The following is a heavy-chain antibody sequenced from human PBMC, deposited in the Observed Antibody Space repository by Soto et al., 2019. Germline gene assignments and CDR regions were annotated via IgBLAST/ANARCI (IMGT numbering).Heavy chain of an antibody. CDR1: GFTFSSYG. Sequence: GSLRLSCAASGFTFSSYGMHWVRQAPGKGLEWVAVISYDGSNKYYADSVKGRFTISRDNSKNTLYLQMNSLRAEDTAVYYCASLSGSLDAFDMWGQGTMVTVS. V-gene: IGHV3-30*03. CDR3: ASLSGSLDAFDM. D-gene: IGHD1-1*01. CDR2: ISYDGSNK. J-gene: IGHJ3*02.